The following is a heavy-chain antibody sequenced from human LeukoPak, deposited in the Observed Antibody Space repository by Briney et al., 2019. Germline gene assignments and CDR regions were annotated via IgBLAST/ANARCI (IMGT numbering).Heavy chain of an antibody. D-gene: IGHD1-20*01. CDR3: AKDEDESITGGNWFDP. CDR1: GFTFSSYG. Sequence: GGSLRPSCAASGFTFSSYGMHWVRQAPGKGLEWVAVISYDGSNKYYADSVKGRFTISRDNSKNTLYLQMNSLRGEDRAVYYCAKDEDESITGGNWFDPWGQGTLVTVSS. CDR2: ISYDGSNK. J-gene: IGHJ5*02. V-gene: IGHV3-30*18.